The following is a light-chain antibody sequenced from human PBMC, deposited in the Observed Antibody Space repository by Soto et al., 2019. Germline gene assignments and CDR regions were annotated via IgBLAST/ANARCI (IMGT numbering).Light chain of an antibody. V-gene: IGLV3-21*02. J-gene: IGLJ2*01. Sequence: SYELTQPPSVSVAPGQTARITCGGNKIGSKSVHWYQQKPGQAPVLVVYDDSDRPSGIPERFSGSNSGNTATLTISRVEAGDEADYYCQVWDSSRDHPVGFGGGTKLTVL. CDR2: DDS. CDR1: KIGSKS. CDR3: QVWDSSRDHPVG.